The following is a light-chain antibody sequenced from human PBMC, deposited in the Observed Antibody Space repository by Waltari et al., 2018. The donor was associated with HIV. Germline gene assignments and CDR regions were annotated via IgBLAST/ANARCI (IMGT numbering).Light chain of an antibody. J-gene: IGLJ2*01. CDR3: CAYAGSTTYVI. CDR2: EVS. V-gene: IGLV2-23*02. Sequence: QSALTQPASVSGSPGQSITTSRTGTSTDVGGYNLVSWYQQHPGKAPKLMIYEVSKRPSGVSNRFSGSKSGNTASLTISGLQAEDEADYYCCAYAGSTTYVIFGGGTKLTVL. CDR1: STDVGGYNL.